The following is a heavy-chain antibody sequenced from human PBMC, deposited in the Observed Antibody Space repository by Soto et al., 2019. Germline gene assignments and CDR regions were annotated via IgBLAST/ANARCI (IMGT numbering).Heavy chain of an antibody. V-gene: IGHV3-33*01. Sequence: PGGSLRLSCAASGFTFRSYSMQWVRHSPGKGLEWVAVMWYDGTNKYYGESVKGRFTISRDNSENTLYLQMNSLRVEDTAVYYCARDATFGTKGGSFDIWGHGTLVTVSS. J-gene: IGHJ3*02. CDR1: GFTFRSYS. D-gene: IGHD3-16*01. CDR3: ARDATFGTKGGSFDI. CDR2: MWYDGTNK.